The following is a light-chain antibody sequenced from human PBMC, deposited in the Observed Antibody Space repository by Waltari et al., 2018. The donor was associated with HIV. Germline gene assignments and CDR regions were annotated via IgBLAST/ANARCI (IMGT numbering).Light chain of an antibody. V-gene: IGKV4-1*01. J-gene: IGKJ2*03. CDR1: QRVLYSSNNKNY. CDR2: WAS. Sequence: DIVMTQSPDSLAVSLGERATINCKSSQRVLYSSNNKNYLAWYQQKPGQPPKLLIYWASTRESGVPDRFSGSGSGTDFTLTISSLQAEDVAVYYCQQYYSTPPYSFGQGTKLEIK. CDR3: QQYYSTPPYS.